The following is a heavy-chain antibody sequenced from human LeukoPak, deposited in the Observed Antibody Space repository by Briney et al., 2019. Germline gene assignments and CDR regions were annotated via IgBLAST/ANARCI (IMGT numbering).Heavy chain of an antibody. CDR2: ISGSGDST. Sequence: GGSLRLSCAASGFPFSNYWMHWVRQAPGKGLEWVATISGSGDSTYYADSVKGRFTISRDNSKNTLYLQMNSLRAEDTAVYYCAKDLTYYYDSGRAFDIWGQGTMVTVSS. V-gene: IGHV3-23*01. CDR1: GFPFSNYW. J-gene: IGHJ3*02. CDR3: AKDLTYYYDSGRAFDI. D-gene: IGHD3-22*01.